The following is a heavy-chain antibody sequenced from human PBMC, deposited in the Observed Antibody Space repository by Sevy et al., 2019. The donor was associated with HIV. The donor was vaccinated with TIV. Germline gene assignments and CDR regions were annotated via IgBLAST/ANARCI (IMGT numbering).Heavy chain of an antibody. V-gene: IGHV4-30-4*01. CDR1: GGSISSGDCY. CDR3: ARERKYYADY. D-gene: IGHD3-16*01. CDR2: IYYSGST. Sequence: SETLSLTCTVSGGSISSGDCYWSWIRQPPGKGLEWIGYIYYSGSTYYNPSLKSRVTISVDTSKNQFSLKLSSVTAADTAVYYCARERKYYADYWGQGTLVTVSS. J-gene: IGHJ4*02.